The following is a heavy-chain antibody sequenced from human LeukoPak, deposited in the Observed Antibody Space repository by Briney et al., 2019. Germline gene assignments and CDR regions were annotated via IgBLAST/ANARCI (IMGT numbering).Heavy chain of an antibody. J-gene: IGHJ6*03. CDR2: ISYIVST. V-gene: IGHV4-59*08. Sequence: KPSETLSLTCSVSGGSMSNDFWGWIRPPPGKGLEWIGYISYIVSTSYNPSLKTRVSLFLEPPRIQFSLEVSSVIAADTAVYYCARLQSANHDIIYYIGGFYYMDVWGKGSTVIVSS. CDR3: ARLQSANHDIIYYIGGFYYMDV. CDR1: GGSMSNDF. D-gene: IGHD3-22*01.